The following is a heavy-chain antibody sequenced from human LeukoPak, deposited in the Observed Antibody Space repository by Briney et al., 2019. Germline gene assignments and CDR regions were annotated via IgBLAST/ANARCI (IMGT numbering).Heavy chain of an antibody. CDR3: AKCSWKAPRGY. D-gene: IGHD2-15*01. Sequence: GSLRLSCAASGFTFSSYAMSWVRQAPGKGLEWVSGISGSAGSTYYADSVKGRFTISRDNSKNTLYLQMNSLRAEDTAVYYCAKCSWKAPRGYWGQGTLVTVSS. J-gene: IGHJ4*02. V-gene: IGHV3-23*01. CDR1: GFTFSSYA. CDR2: ISGSAGST.